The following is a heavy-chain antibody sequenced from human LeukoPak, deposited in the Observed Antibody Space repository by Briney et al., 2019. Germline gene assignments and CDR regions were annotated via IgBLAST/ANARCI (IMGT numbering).Heavy chain of an antibody. V-gene: IGHV3-30-3*01. Sequence: GGSLRLSYAASGFTFSSYAMHWVRQAPGKGLEWGADISHDGSNKYYADSVKGRFTISRDNSKNTLYLQMNSLRAEDTAVYYCARDRYSSGWARSQIDYWGQGTLVTVSS. J-gene: IGHJ4*02. CDR2: ISHDGSNK. D-gene: IGHD6-19*01. CDR3: ARDRYSSGWARSQIDY. CDR1: GFTFSSYA.